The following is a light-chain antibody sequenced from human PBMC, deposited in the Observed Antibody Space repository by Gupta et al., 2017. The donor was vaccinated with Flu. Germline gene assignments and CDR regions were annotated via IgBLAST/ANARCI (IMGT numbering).Light chain of an antibody. CDR3: FSYSSSSSWV. Sequence: QSALTQPASGSGSPGQSITISCAGTSSDVGGYDYVSWYQQTPGKAPKLMIFEVNNRPSGVSPRFSGSKSGNTASLTISGLQADDEADYYCFSYSSSSSWVFGGGTKLTVL. CDR2: EVN. J-gene: IGLJ3*02. CDR1: SSDVGGYDY. V-gene: IGLV2-14*01.